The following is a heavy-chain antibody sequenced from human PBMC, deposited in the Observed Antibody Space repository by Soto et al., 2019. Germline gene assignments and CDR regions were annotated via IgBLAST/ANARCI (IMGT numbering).Heavy chain of an antibody. Sequence: PGGSLRLACAASGFTFNIYAMSWVRQAPGKGLEWVSAISGSGGGTYYADSVEGRFTISRDNSNNTLYLQMNSLRAEDTALYHYAKVSPKINGNDFDYWGKGTPVTVSS. V-gene: IGHV3-23*01. CDR1: GFTFNIYA. CDR3: AKVSPKINGNDFDY. CDR2: ISGSGGGT. D-gene: IGHD1-1*01. J-gene: IGHJ4*02.